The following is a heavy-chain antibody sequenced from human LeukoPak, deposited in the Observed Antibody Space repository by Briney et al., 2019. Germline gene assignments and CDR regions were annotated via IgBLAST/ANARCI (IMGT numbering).Heavy chain of an antibody. V-gene: IGHV1-2*02. CDR3: ARDHPDKGGDY. D-gene: IGHD1-14*01. Sequence: ASVKVSCKASGGTFSSYAISWVRQAPGQGLEWMGWINPNSGGTNYAQKFQGRVTMTRDTSISTAYMELSRLRSDDTAVYYCARDHPDKGGDYWGQGTLVTVSS. J-gene: IGHJ4*02. CDR1: GGTFSSYA. CDR2: INPNSGGT.